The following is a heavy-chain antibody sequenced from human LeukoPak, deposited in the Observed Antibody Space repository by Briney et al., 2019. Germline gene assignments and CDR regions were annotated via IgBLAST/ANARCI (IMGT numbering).Heavy chain of an antibody. CDR3: ARGQCYDNSGYPDALDI. J-gene: IGHJ3*02. D-gene: IGHD3-22*01. V-gene: IGHV4-59*01. CDR1: GRSISPYY. CDR2: IHYNGII. Sequence: SETLSLTCTVSGRSISPYYWSWIRQPPGKGLGWIGDIHYNGIISYKPSLKGRVTISVDTSKKQFALKLSSVTDAGTAVYYCARGQCYDNSGYPDALDIWGQGTMVTVPS.